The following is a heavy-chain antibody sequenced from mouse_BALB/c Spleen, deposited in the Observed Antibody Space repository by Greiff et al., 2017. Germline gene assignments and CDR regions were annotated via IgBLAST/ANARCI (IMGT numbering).Heavy chain of an antibody. CDR2: IDTSDSYT. J-gene: IGHJ2*01. D-gene: IGHD4-1*01. V-gene: IGHV1-69*01. CDR1: GYTFTDYW. CDR3: ARETGREGDY. Sequence: QVQLQQPGAELVMPGASVKMSCKASGYTFTDYWMHWVKQRPGQGLEWIGAIDTSDSYTSYNQKFKGKATLTVDESSSTAYMQLSSLTSEDSAVYYCARETGREGDYWGQGTTLAVSS.